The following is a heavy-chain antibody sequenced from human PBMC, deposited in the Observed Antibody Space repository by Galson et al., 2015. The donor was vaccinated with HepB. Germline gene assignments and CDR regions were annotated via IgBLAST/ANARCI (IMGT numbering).Heavy chain of an antibody. V-gene: IGHV3-48*01. CDR3: ARDKYGDYLFDS. CDR1: GFTFSSYS. CDR2: ISSSSDTI. Sequence: SLRLSCAASGFTFSSYSMNWVRQAPGKGLECVSYISSSSDTIYYADSVKGRFTISRDNARNSLYLQMNSLRAEDTAVYYCARDKYGDYLFDSWGQGALATVSS. D-gene: IGHD4-17*01. J-gene: IGHJ4*02.